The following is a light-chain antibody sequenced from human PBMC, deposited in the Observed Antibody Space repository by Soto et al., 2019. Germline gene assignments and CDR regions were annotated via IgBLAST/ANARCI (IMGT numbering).Light chain of an antibody. CDR1: SSDVGSYNL. CDR2: GVN. V-gene: IGLV2-23*02. CDR3: CSYAGISTFYV. Sequence: QSVLTQPASVSGSPGQSITISCTGTSSDVGSYNLVSWYQQHPGKAPKLMIYGVNKRPSGVSNRFSGSKSGNTASLTISGLQAEDEADYYCCSYAGISTFYVFGTGTKLPS. J-gene: IGLJ1*01.